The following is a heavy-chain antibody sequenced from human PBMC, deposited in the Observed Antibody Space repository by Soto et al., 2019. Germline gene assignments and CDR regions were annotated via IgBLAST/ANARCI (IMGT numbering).Heavy chain of an antibody. Sequence: TETLSLTCTVSGDSISSYHWSWIRQPPGKGLEWIGYIYYSGSTSYNPSLKSRVTISVDTSKNQFSLKLSSVTAADTAVYYCAHMYCGGDCNFPHFDYCGQGTLVTVSS. J-gene: IGHJ4*02. D-gene: IGHD2-21*02. CDR3: AHMYCGGDCNFPHFDY. CDR1: GDSISSYH. V-gene: IGHV4-59*08. CDR2: IYYSGST.